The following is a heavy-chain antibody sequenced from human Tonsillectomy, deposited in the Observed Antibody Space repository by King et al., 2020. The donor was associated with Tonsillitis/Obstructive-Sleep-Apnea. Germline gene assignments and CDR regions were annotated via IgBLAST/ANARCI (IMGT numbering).Heavy chain of an antibody. CDR1: GFTFSSYW. D-gene: IGHD3-22*01. J-gene: IGHJ4*02. Sequence: VQLVESGGGLVQPGGSLRLSCAASGFTFSSYWMHWVRQAPGKGLVWVSRINSDGTSTTYADSVKGRFTISRDHAKNTLYLQMNSLRAEDTAVYYCAREGPYDSSGSFDYWGQGTLVTSPQ. CDR3: AREGPYDSSGSFDY. V-gene: IGHV3-74*01. CDR2: INSDGTST.